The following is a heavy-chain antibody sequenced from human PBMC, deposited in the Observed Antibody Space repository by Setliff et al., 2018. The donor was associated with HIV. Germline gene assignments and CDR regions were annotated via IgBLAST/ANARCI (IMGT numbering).Heavy chain of an antibody. CDR1: GGSISGFY. CDR3: ASHPPRAFLPDYFDD. Sequence: SETLSLTCTVSGGSISGFYWNWIRQSAGKGLQWIGRIYDSGSTKYNPSLKSRVTMSLDTSKNQFSLNLDSVTAADTAVYYCASHPPRAFLPDYFDDWGQGTLVTVSS. V-gene: IGHV4-4*07. J-gene: IGHJ4*02. CDR2: IYDSGST.